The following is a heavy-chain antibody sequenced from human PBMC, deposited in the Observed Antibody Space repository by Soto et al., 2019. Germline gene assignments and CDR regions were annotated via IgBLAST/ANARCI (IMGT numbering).Heavy chain of an antibody. CDR3: ARVGDYGSGSFYYYGMDV. CDR1: GFTFSSYW. V-gene: IGHV3-74*01. CDR2: INSDGSST. D-gene: IGHD3-10*01. Sequence: EVQLVESGGGLVQPGGSLRLSCAASGFTFSSYWMHWVRQAPGKGLVWVSRINSDGSSTSYADSVKGRFTISRDNAKNTLYLQMNSLRAEDTAVYYCARVGDYGSGSFYYYGMDVWGQGTTVTVSS. J-gene: IGHJ6*02.